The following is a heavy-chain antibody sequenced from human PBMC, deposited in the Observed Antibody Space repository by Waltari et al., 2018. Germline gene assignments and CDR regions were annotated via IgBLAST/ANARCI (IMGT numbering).Heavy chain of an antibody. V-gene: IGHV1-69*05. Sequence: QVQLVQSGAEVKKPGSSVKVSCKASGGSFSTYAITWVRQAPGQGLEWMGGIIPMFETANYAQKFQERVTITTDGSMTTAYMELSSLTSEDTAVYYCARGGLYGQQLFESAFEIWGQGTKVTVAS. CDR2: IIPMFETA. CDR1: GGSFSTYA. D-gene: IGHD6-13*01. J-gene: IGHJ3*02. CDR3: ARGGLYGQQLFESAFEI.